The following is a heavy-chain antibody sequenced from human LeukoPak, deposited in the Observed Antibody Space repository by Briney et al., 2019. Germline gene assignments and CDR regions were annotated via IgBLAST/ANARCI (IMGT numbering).Heavy chain of an antibody. CDR2: ISYDGSNK. CDR1: GFSFSNYG. CDR3: ARDFIAARPDY. V-gene: IGHV3-30*03. J-gene: IGHJ4*02. Sequence: GRSLRLSCAASGFSFSNYGMHWVRQAPGKGLEWVAVISYDGSNKYYADSVKGRFTISRDNSKNTLYLQMNSLRAEDTAVYYCARDFIAARPDYWGQGTLVTVSS. D-gene: IGHD6-6*01.